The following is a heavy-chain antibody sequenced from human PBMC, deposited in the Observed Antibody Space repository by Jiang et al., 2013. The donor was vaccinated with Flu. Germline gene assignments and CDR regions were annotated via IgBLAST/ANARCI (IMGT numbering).Heavy chain of an antibody. V-gene: IGHV1-24*01. CDR3: ATKASVPGAIGSYYYYDMDV. CDR2: FDPEDGET. J-gene: IGHJ6*02. D-gene: IGHD2-2*01. CDR1: GYTLTELS. Sequence: GAEVKKPGASVKVSCKVSGYTLTELSMHWVRQAPGKGLEWMGGFDPEDGETIYAQKFQGRVTMTEDTSTDTAYMELSSLRSEDTAVYYCATKASVPGAIGSYYYYDMDVWGQGTTVTVSS.